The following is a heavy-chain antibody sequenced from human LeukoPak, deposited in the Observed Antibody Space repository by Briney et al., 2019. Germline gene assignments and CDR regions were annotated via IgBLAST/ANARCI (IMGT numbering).Heavy chain of an antibody. V-gene: IGHV4-39*01. CDR3: ARFSITMVRGVP. J-gene: IGHJ5*02. CDR2: IYYSGST. D-gene: IGHD3-10*01. CDR1: GGSISSSSYY. Sequence: SETLSLTCTVSGGSISSSSYYWGWIRQPPGTGLEWIGSIYYSGSTYYNPSLKSRVTISVDTSKNQFSLKLSSVTAADTAVYYCARFSITMVRGVPWGQGTLVTVSS.